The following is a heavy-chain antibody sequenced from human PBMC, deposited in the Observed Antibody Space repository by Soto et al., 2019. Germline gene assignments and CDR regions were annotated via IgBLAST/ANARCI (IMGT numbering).Heavy chain of an antibody. CDR2: FNPGGST. CDR3: ARSAASFGGASYLGA. CDR1: GGSISHYY. Sequence: SETLSLTCTVSGGSISHYYWSWIRQSPGKGLEWIGEFNPGGSTNYNPSLKSRLTISADRSTSQVSLRLTSVTAADAAVYFCARSAASFGGASYLGAWGQGTLVTVSS. V-gene: IGHV4-34*01. D-gene: IGHD1-26*01. J-gene: IGHJ5*02.